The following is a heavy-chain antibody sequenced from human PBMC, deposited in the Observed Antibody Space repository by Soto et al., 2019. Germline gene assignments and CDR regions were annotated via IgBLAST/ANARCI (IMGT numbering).Heavy chain of an antibody. J-gene: IGHJ4*02. V-gene: IGHV3-7*04. D-gene: IGHD2-15*01. CDR1: GFTFSSYW. CDR3: ARATGVDKEDY. Sequence: EVQLVESGGGLVQPGGSLRLSCAASGFTFSSYWMSWVRQAPGRGLEWVASIKEDGSETYYVDSVKGRFTISRDNAKNSLYLHMNSLRADDTAVYYCARATGVDKEDYWGQGTLVTVSS. CDR2: IKEDGSET.